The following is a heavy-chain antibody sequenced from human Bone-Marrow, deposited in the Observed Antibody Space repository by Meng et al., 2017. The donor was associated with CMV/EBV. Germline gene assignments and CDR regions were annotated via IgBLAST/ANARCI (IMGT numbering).Heavy chain of an antibody. J-gene: IGHJ4*02. CDR2: IHPHRGDT. CDR3: ARDSGTINFDY. CDR1: GYTFTAHY. V-gene: IGHV1-2*02. D-gene: IGHD3-10*01. Sequence: ASVKVSCKASGYTFTAHYFHWVRQAPGQGLEWMGWIHPHRGDTNYAQQFQGRVTLTRDTSINTAYMELSRLRSDDTAVYYCARDSGTINFDYWGQGTLVTVSS.